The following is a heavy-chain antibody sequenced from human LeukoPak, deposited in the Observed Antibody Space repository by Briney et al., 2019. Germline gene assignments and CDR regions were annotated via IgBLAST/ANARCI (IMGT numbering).Heavy chain of an antibody. V-gene: IGHV1-18*01. J-gene: IGHJ4*02. CDR3: ARVKQLWRDYYLDY. CDR1: GYTFTTSG. D-gene: IGHD5-18*01. Sequence: ASVRVSCTASGYTFTTSGINWVRQAPGQGLEWLAWNSADNGITRYAQTFQGRVTLISDTSTNTAYMELRNLRSDDTAVYYCARVKQLWRDYYLDYWGQGALVTVSS. CDR2: NSADNGIT.